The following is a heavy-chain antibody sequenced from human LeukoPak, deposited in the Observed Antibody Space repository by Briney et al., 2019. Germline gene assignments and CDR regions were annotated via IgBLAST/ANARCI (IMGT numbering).Heavy chain of an antibody. Sequence: GGSLRLSCAGSGFSFSDYSMNWVRQAPGKELEWVSYISGSSGTIYYADSVTGRFTISRDNAKNSLYLQMNSLRAEDTALYYCARGQGDFWSGHFYYYMDVWGKGTTVTVSS. J-gene: IGHJ6*03. D-gene: IGHD3-3*01. CDR2: ISGSSGTI. V-gene: IGHV3-48*04. CDR3: ARGQGDFWSGHFYYYMDV. CDR1: GFSFSDYS.